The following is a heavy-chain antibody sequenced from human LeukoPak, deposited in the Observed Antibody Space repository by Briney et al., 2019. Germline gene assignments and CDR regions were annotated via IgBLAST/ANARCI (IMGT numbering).Heavy chain of an antibody. V-gene: IGHV4-39*02. CDR1: GGSITSASSC. CDR3: ARRNVPGGGNWFDP. CDR2: VYYTGST. J-gene: IGHJ5*02. D-gene: IGHD2-8*01. Sequence: PSESLSLTCTVSGGSITSASSCWGWMRPPPGQELDWVGAVYYTGSTYYSSSLKSRVTISLDTSKKNFSLRLTSVTAADTAVYYCARRNVPGGGNWFDPWGQGTLVIVLS.